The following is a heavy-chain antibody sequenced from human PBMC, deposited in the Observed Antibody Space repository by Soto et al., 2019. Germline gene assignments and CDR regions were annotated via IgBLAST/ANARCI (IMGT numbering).Heavy chain of an antibody. CDR2: IYYSGST. Sequence: SETLSLTCTVSGGSIINSYWSWIRQPPGKGLEWIGYIYYSGSTNYNPSLKSRVSISVDTSKNQFSLRLSSVTAADTAVYYCARGDRWLDPWGQGTLVTVSS. D-gene: IGHD2-15*01. V-gene: IGHV4-59*01. CDR1: GGSIINSY. J-gene: IGHJ5*02. CDR3: ARGDRWLDP.